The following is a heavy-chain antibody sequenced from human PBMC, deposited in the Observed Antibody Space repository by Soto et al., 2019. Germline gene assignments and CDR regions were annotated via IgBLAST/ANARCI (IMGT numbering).Heavy chain of an antibody. CDR2: ISTSVST. CDR1: GGSLSSYY. J-gene: IGHJ5*02. CDR3: ARDDLRCGP. V-gene: IGHV4-4*07. Sequence: PWVTLSRTCSVSGGSLSSYYWSWIRQPAGQGLEWIGRISTSVSTNYNPSLKRRVTLSVDTSKNQFSLKLSSVTAADTAVYYCARDDLRCGPWGKGTLVTVSS.